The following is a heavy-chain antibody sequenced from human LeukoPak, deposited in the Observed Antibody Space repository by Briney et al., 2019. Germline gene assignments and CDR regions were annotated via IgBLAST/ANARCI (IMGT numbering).Heavy chain of an antibody. Sequence: PSETLSLTCAVYGGSFSGYYWSWIRQPPGKGLEWIGEINHSGSTNYNPSLKSRVTISVDTSKNQFSLKLSSVTAADTAVYYCARRPFTMIVVVKGYNWFDPWGQGTLVTVSS. V-gene: IGHV4-34*01. CDR2: INHSGST. CDR1: GGSFSGYY. CDR3: ARRPFTMIVVVKGYNWFDP. D-gene: IGHD3-22*01. J-gene: IGHJ5*02.